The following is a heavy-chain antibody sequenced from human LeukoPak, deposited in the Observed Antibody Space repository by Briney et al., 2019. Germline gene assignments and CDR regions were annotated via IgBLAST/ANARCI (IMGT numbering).Heavy chain of an antibody. CDR3: ARDYDFWSGYYLRDTYYFDY. CDR2: ISSSSSYI. Sequence: GGSLRLSCAASGFTFSSYAMSWVRQAPGKGLEWVSSISSSSSYIYYADSVKGRFTISRDNAKNSLYLQMNSLRAEDTAVYYCARDYDFWSGYYLRDTYYFDYWGQGTLVTVSS. V-gene: IGHV3-21*01. CDR1: GFTFSSYA. J-gene: IGHJ4*02. D-gene: IGHD3-3*01.